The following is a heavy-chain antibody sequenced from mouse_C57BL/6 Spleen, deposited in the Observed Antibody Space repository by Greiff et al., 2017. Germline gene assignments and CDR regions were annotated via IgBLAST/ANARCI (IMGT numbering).Heavy chain of an antibody. CDR3: ARQDGSSLFAY. Sequence: VESGGGLVKPGGSLKLSCAASGFTFSDYGMHWVRQAPEKGLEWVAYISSGSSTIYYADTVKGRFTISRDNAKTTLFLQMTSLRSEDTAMYYCARQDGSSLFAYWGQGTLVTVSA. CDR2: ISSGSSTI. D-gene: IGHD1-1*01. V-gene: IGHV5-17*01. CDR1: GFTFSDYG. J-gene: IGHJ3*01.